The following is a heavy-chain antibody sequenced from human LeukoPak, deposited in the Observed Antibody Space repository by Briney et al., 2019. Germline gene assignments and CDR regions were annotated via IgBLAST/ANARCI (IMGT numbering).Heavy chain of an antibody. D-gene: IGHD6-13*01. CDR1: GVSFSGYY. CDR3: ARRPRRAAAAPEY. Sequence: SETLSLTCAVYGVSFSGYYWSWIRQPPGKGLEWIGEINRSGSTSYNPSLKSRLTISVDTSKNQFSVKLSSVTAADTAVYHRARRPRRAAAAPEYWGQGTLVTVSS. V-gene: IGHV4-34*01. CDR2: INRSGST. J-gene: IGHJ4*02.